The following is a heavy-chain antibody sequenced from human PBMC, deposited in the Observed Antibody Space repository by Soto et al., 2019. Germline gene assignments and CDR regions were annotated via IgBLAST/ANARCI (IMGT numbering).Heavy chain of an antibody. CDR3: ARDLRIVSRGYYGMDV. V-gene: IGHV3-48*02. D-gene: IGHD2-21*01. CDR1: GFTFSSYS. Sequence: GGSLRLSCAASGFTFSSYSMNWVRQAPGKGLEWVSYISSSSSTIYYADSVKGRFTISRDNAKNSLYLQMNSLRDEDTAVYYCARDLRIVSRGYYGMDVWGQGTTVTVSS. J-gene: IGHJ6*02. CDR2: ISSSSSTI.